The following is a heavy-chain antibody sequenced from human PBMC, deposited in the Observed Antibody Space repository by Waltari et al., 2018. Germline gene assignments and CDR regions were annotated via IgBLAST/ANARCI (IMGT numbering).Heavy chain of an antibody. CDR3: ATYIGASVGTAAFDV. J-gene: IGHJ3*01. CDR1: GVSITSTRHY. D-gene: IGHD5-12*01. V-gene: IGHV4-39*01. CDR2: VSYSGTT. Sequence: QLQLQESGPRLVRPSETLSLICRVSGVSITSTRHYWAWIRQSPGQVLEWIGTVSYSGTTYISPSLKSRVSVSRDTSKNQVSLILGSVTAADMAVYYCATYIGASVGTAAFDVWGQGTMVTVSS.